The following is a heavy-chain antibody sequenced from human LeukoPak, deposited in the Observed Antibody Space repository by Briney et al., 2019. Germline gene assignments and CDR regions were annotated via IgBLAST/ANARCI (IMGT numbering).Heavy chain of an antibody. J-gene: IGHJ4*02. CDR2: TYGGGNT. CDR1: GFSVSGNY. Sequence: GGSLRLSCAASGFSVSGNYISWVRQAPGQGLEWVSVTYGGGNTYYADSVKGRFNISRDNSKNTLYLQMNSLRAEDTAVYYCARDNWGRPLDYWGQGTLVTVSS. D-gene: IGHD7-27*01. V-gene: IGHV3-66*01. CDR3: ARDNWGRPLDY.